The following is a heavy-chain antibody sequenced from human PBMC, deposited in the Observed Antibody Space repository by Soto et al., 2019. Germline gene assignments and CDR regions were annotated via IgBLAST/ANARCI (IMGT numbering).Heavy chain of an antibody. V-gene: IGHV4-59*01. CDR2: IYYSGST. CDR3: AISKACDSYGDVSMNYYHGMDV. D-gene: IGHD5-18*01. J-gene: IGHJ6*02. CDR1: GGSISSYY. Sequence: SDTLFLTCTVSGGSISSYYWSWLRRPPGKGLEWIRFIYYSGSTNYNPSLKSRVTISVDTSKNQFSLKLSSVPAAETAVYYCAISKACDSYGDVSMNYYHGMDVWGQGSTVTVCS.